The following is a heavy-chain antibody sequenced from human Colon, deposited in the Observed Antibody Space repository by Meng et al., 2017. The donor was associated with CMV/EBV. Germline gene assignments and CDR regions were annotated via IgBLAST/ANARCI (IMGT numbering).Heavy chain of an antibody. D-gene: IGHD2-2*01. CDR3: ARDVMLPAPFFDP. CDR1: DGSVNGEDDY. CDR2: IHYTGNT. V-gene: IGHV4-61*08. Sequence: VSDGSVNGEDDYWNWLRQPPGKGLEWIGYIHYTGNTNYNPSLKSRVTMSIDTSKNQFSLTLFSVTAADTAVYYCARDVMLPAPFFDPWGQGTLVTVSS. J-gene: IGHJ5*02.